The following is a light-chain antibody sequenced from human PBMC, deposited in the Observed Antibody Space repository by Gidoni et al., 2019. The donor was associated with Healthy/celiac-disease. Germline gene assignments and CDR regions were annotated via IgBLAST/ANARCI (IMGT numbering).Light chain of an antibody. CDR2: EVS. V-gene: IGLV2-23*02. J-gene: IGLJ2*01. CDR1: SSDVGSYNL. Sequence: QPALTQPASVSGSPGKSITISCTGTSSDVGSYNLVPWYQQHPGQAPKLMIYEVSKRPSGVSNRFSGSKSGNTASLTISGLQAEDEADYYCCAYAGSRRVFGGGTKLTVL. CDR3: CAYAGSRRV.